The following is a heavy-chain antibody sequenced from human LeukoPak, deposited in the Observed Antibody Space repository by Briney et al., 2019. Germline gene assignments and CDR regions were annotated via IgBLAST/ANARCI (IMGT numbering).Heavy chain of an antibody. V-gene: IGHV3-23*01. CDR3: ARDPTPEGFDY. Sequence: GGSLRLSCAASGFMFTSYAMSWVRQAPGKGLEWVSAISGSGDSTYYADSVKGRFTISRDNSKNTLYLQMNSLRAEDTAVYYCARDPTPEGFDYWGQGTLVTVSS. CDR2: ISGSGDST. J-gene: IGHJ4*02. CDR1: GFMFTSYA.